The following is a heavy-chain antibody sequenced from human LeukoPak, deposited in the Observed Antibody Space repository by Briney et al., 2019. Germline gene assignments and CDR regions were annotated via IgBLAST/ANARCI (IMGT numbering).Heavy chain of an antibody. CDR3: ATSAYSSSWYSAIFDY. CDR1: GFTFSSYA. D-gene: IGHD6-13*01. V-gene: IGHV1-69*05. Sequence: GGSLRLSCAASGFTFSSYAISWVRQAPGQGLEWMGGIIPIFGTANYAQKFQGRVTITTDESTSTAYMELSSLRSEDTAVYYCATSAYSSSWYSAIFDYWGQGTLVTVSS. J-gene: IGHJ4*02. CDR2: IIPIFGTA.